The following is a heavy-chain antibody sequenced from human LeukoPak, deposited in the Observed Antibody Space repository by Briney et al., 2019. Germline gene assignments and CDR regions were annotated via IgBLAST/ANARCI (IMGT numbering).Heavy chain of an antibody. J-gene: IGHJ3*02. CDR1: GFTFSSYW. CDR2: IDSDGSST. V-gene: IGHV3-74*01. Sequence: GGSLRLSCAASGFTFSSYWMHWVRQAPGKGLVWVSRIDSDGSSTSYADSVKGRFTISRDNAKNTLYLQMNSLRAEDTAVYYCARGTGYSVFDIWGQGTMVTVSS. D-gene: IGHD1-26*01. CDR3: ARGTGYSVFDI.